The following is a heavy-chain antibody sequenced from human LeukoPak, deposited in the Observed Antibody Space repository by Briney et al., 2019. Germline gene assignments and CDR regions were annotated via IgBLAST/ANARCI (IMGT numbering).Heavy chain of an antibody. CDR1: GFTFSNYA. CDR3: AKGDSSSTLYYFDY. J-gene: IGHJ4*02. CDR2: ISASGSST. V-gene: IGHV3-23*01. D-gene: IGHD6-6*01. Sequence: GGSLRLSCAASGFTFSNYAMSWVRQAPGKGLEWVSTISASGSSTDYADSVKGRFTISRDNSKNTLFLQMNSLRAEDTAVHYCAKGDSSSTLYYFDYWGQGTLVTVSS.